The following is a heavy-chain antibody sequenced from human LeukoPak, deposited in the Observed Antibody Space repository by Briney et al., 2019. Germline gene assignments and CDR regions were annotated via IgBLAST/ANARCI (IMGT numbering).Heavy chain of an antibody. J-gene: IGHJ5*02. CDR3: ARDGLWFGELVHWFAP. V-gene: IGHV3-7*03. Sequence: GGSLRLSCAASGFTFSSYWMSWVRQAPGKWLEWVANIKQGGSEKYYVDSVKGRFTISRDNAKNSLYLQMNSLSAEDTAVYYCARDGLWFGELVHWFAPWGQGTLVPVSS. D-gene: IGHD3-10*01. CDR1: GFTFSSYW. CDR2: IKQGGSEK.